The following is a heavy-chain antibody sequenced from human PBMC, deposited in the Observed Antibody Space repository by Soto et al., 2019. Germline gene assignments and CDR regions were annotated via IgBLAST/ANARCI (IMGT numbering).Heavy chain of an antibody. CDR2: IYPSDSDT. J-gene: IGHJ4*02. V-gene: IGHV5-51*01. Sequence: GESLKISCKASGYSFTTYWIAWVRQMPGKGLEWMGIIYPSDSDTRYSPSFQGQVTISADKSINTAYLQWSSLKASDTATYYCAGDIYYNYWGQGTLVTVSS. CDR1: GYSFTTYW. D-gene: IGHD2-21*01. CDR3: AGDIYYNY.